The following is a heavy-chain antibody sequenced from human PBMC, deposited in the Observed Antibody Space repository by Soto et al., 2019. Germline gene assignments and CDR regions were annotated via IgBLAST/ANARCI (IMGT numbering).Heavy chain of an antibody. J-gene: IGHJ6*02. Sequence: PSETLSLTCTVSGGSISSGGYYWSWIRQHPGKGLEWIGYIYYSGSTYYNPSLKSRVTISVDTSKNQFSLKLSSVTAADTAVYYCARVSYRYSSSSPYYYGMDVXGQGTTVTVSS. CDR2: IYYSGST. V-gene: IGHV4-31*03. D-gene: IGHD6-6*01. CDR3: ARVSYRYSSSSPYYYGMDV. CDR1: GGSISSGGYY.